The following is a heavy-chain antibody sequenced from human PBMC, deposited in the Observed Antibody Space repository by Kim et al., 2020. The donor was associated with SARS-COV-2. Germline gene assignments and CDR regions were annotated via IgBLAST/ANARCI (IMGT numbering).Heavy chain of an antibody. CDR1: GFTFSSYS. D-gene: IGHD4-17*01. CDR2: ISSSSSYI. Sequence: GGSLRLSCAASGFTFSSYSMNWVRQAPGKGLEWVSSISSSSSYIYYADSVKGRFTISRDNAKNSLYLQMNSLRAEDTAVYYCARDERETTVTQGAVWYFDLWGRGTLVTVSS. J-gene: IGHJ2*01. CDR3: ARDERETTVTQGAVWYFDL. V-gene: IGHV3-21*01.